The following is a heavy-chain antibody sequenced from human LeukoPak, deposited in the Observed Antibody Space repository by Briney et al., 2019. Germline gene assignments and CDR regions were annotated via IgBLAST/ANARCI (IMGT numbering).Heavy chain of an antibody. CDR3: AKSRAPRTLSIDY. Sequence: GGSLRLSCAASGFTFSSYAVSWVRQAPGKGLEWVSAISGSGGSTYYADSVKGRFTISRDNSKNTLYLQMNSLRAEDTAVYYCAKSRAPRTLSIDYWGQGTLVTVSS. D-gene: IGHD1-26*01. V-gene: IGHV3-23*01. CDR1: GFTFSSYA. J-gene: IGHJ4*02. CDR2: ISGSGGST.